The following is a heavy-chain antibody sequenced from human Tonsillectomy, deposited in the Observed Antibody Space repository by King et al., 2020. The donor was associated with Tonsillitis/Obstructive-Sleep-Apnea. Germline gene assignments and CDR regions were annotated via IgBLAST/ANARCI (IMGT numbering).Heavy chain of an antibody. CDR3: ARLGLFMNTVTNLRPGYYYHGMDV. CDR2: FDPEDGET. D-gene: IGHD4-11*01. Sequence: QLVQSGAEVKKPGASVKVSCKVSGYTLTELSMHWVRQAPGKGLEWMGGFDPEDGETIYTQKFQGRVTMTEDTSTDTAYMELSRLRSEDTAVYYCARLGLFMNTVTNLRPGYYYHGMDVWGQGTTGTVSS. J-gene: IGHJ6*02. V-gene: IGHV1-24*01. CDR1: GYTLTELS.